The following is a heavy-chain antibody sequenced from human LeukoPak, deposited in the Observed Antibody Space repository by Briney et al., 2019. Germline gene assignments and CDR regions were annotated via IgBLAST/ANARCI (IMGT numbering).Heavy chain of an antibody. CDR1: GFTFGNYS. CDR3: ARDDDYSNCEFDY. CDR2: ISSSRSTI. J-gene: IGHJ4*02. Sequence: GGSLRLSCAASGFTFGNYSMNWVRQAPGKGLEWLSYISSSRSTIYYADSVKGRFTISRDNVKNSLYLQMNSLRAEDTAVYYCARDDDYSNCEFDYWGQGTLVTVSS. D-gene: IGHD4-11*01. V-gene: IGHV3-48*01.